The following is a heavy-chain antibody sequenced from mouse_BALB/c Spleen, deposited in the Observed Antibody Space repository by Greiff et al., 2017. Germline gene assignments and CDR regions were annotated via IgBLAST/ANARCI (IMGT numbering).Heavy chain of an antibody. CDR2: IYPYNGGT. CDR1: GYTFTDYN. CDR3: ARAHYDGYGFLAY. V-gene: IGHV1S29*02. D-gene: IGHD2-3*01. Sequence: VQLKQSGPELVKPGASVKISCKASGYTFTDYNMHWVKQSHGKSLEWIGYIYPYNGGTGYNQKFKSKATLTVDNSSSTAYMELRSLTSEDSAVYYCARAHYDGYGFLAYWGQGTLVTVSA. J-gene: IGHJ3*01.